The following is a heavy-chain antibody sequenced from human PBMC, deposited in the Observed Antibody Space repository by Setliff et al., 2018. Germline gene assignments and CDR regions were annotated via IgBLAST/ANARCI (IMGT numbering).Heavy chain of an antibody. D-gene: IGHD3-10*01. CDR2: IKQDGSEK. Sequence: GESLKISCAASGYTFSRYWMSWVRRPPGKGLEWVANIKQDGSEKYYVDSVKGRFTISRDNAKNSLYLQMNSLRAEDTAVYYCARDHVYGSQYYYYYYGMDVWGQGTTVTVSS. V-gene: IGHV3-7*01. CDR1: GYTFSRYW. J-gene: IGHJ6*02. CDR3: ARDHVYGSQYYYYYYGMDV.